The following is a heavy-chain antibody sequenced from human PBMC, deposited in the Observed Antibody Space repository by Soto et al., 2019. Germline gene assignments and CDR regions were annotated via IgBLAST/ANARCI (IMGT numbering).Heavy chain of an antibody. J-gene: IGHJ5*02. D-gene: IGHD4-17*01. CDR3: ARGSYGDYSWFDP. CDR1: GGTFSSYT. CDR2: IIPILGIA. V-gene: IGHV1-69*02. Sequence: QVQLVQSGAEVKKPGSSVKVSCKASGGTFSSYTIGWVRQAPGQGLEWMGRIIPILGIANYAQKFQGRVTITADKSTSTAYMELSSLRSEDTAVYYCARGSYGDYSWFDPWGQGTLVTVSS.